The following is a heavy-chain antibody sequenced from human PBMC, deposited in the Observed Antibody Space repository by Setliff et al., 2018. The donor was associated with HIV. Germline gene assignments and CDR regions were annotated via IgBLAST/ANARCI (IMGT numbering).Heavy chain of an antibody. CDR1: GFTFSSNA. Sequence: PGGSLRLSCGASGFTFSSNAMAWVRQAPGKGLEWVSTIGSTGDSAGTYYADSVKGRFTISRDNSKNSLYLQMDSLRAEDTALYYCVKEPPHCTTQRCYYLDYWGQGTLVTVSS. J-gene: IGHJ4*02. CDR2: IGSTGDSAGT. V-gene: IGHV3-23*01. D-gene: IGHD2-8*01. CDR3: VKEPPHCTTQRCYYLDY.